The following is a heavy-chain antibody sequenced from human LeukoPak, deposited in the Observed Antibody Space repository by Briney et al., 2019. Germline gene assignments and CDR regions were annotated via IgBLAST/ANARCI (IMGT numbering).Heavy chain of an antibody. CDR2: ISGSGGST. CDR1: GFTFSSYE. J-gene: IGHJ4*02. D-gene: IGHD6-13*01. V-gene: IGHV3-23*01. CDR3: AKTGYSSSWYSLYFDY. Sequence: GGSLRLSCAASGFTFSSYEMNWVRQAPGKGLEWVSAISGSGGSTYYADSVKGRFTISRDNSKNTLYLQMNSLRAEDTAVYYCAKTGYSSSWYSLYFDYWGQGTLVTVSS.